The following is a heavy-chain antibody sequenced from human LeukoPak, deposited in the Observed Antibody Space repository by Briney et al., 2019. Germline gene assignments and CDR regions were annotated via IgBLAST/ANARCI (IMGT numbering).Heavy chain of an antibody. J-gene: IGHJ4*02. Sequence: AGSLRLSCAATGFTFSDYYMSWIRQAPGKRLEWVSYISSSGSTIYYADSVKGRFTISRDNAKNSLYLQMNSLRAEDTAVYYCAVSSSWYEVVDYWGQGTLVTVSS. D-gene: IGHD6-13*01. V-gene: IGHV3-11*01. CDR2: ISSSGSTI. CDR3: AVSSSWYEVVDY. CDR1: GFTFSDYY.